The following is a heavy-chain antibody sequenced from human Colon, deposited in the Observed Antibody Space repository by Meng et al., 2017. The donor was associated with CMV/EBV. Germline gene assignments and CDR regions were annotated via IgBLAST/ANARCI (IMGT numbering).Heavy chain of an antibody. J-gene: IGHJ4*02. Sequence: GGPLRLSCAASGLTFNGYGLHWVRQAPGKGLEWVAFIGSDGSIKRYSDSVKGRFNISRDNSKSTLWLQMHSLRPEDTALYYCAREGYSNFDYWGQGTLVTVSS. D-gene: IGHD4-11*01. V-gene: IGHV3-30*02. CDR2: IGSDGSIK. CDR3: AREGYSNFDY. CDR1: GLTFNGYG.